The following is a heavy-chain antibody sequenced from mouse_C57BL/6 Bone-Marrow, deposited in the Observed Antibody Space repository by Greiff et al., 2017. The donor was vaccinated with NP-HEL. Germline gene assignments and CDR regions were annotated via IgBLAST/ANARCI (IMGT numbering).Heavy chain of an antibody. D-gene: IGHD2-4*01. Sequence: VHLVESGPGLVAPSQSLSITCTVSGFSLTSYAISWVRQPPGKGLEWLGVIWTGGGTNYNSALKSRLSISKDNSKSQVFLKMNSLQTDDTARYYCARIYYDYDEGVDYWGQGTSVTVSS. J-gene: IGHJ4*01. V-gene: IGHV2-9-1*01. CDR2: IWTGGGT. CDR3: ARIYYDYDEGVDY. CDR1: GFSLTSYA.